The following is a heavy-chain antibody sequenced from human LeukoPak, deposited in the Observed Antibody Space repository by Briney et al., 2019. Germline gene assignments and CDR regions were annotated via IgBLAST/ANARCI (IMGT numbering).Heavy chain of an antibody. D-gene: IGHD3-22*01. CDR1: GGSISSSNW. V-gene: IGHV4-4*02. J-gene: IGHJ4*02. CDR2: IYHSGST. CDR3: ARDGLFDTSGVYYFDY. Sequence: SETLSLTCAVSGGSISSSNWWSWVRQPPGNGLEWIGEIYHSGSTNYNPSLKSRVTIPVDKSKNQFSLKLSSVTAADTAVYYCARDGLFDTSGVYYFDYWGQGTLVTVSS.